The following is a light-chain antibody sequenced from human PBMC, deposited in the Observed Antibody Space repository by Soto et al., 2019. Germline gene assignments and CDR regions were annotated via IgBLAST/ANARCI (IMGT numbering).Light chain of an antibody. CDR3: HQYGSSPPYT. CDR2: GSS. V-gene: IGKV3-20*01. J-gene: IGKJ2*01. Sequence: EGVLTQSPGTLSLSPGERATLSCRASQSVSNNYFAWYQQKPGQAPRLLIFGSSDRATGIPDRFSGSGSGTYFSLTISRLEPEDCAVYYCHQYGSSPPYTFGQGTKLEIK. CDR1: QSVSNNY.